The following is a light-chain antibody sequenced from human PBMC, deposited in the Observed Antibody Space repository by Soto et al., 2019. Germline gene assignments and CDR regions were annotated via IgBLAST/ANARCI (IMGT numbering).Light chain of an antibody. V-gene: IGLV2-14*01. Sequence: QSALTQPASVSGSPGQSITISCTGTSSDVGGYNYVSWYQQHPGKAPKLMIYDVSNRPSGVSNRFSGSKSGNTASLTISGLQAEDEADYYCSSYTSSGARLFGGGTKVTVL. CDR3: SSYTSSGARL. CDR2: DVS. J-gene: IGLJ2*01. CDR1: SSDVGGYNY.